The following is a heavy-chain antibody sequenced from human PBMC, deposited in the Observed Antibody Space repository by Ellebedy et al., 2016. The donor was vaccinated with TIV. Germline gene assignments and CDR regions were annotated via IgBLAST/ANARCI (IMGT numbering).Heavy chain of an antibody. CDR2: INTDESTT. V-gene: IGHV3-74*01. CDR3: VRLRIAAAGRSFDY. Sequence: PGGSLRLSCAASGFTFNSFWMHWVRRAPGKGLVWVSRINTDESTTNYAYSVKGRFTISRDNAKNTLYLQMNSLRAEDTAVYYCVRLRIAAAGRSFDYWGQGTLVTVSS. CDR1: GFTFNSFW. J-gene: IGHJ4*02. D-gene: IGHD6-13*01.